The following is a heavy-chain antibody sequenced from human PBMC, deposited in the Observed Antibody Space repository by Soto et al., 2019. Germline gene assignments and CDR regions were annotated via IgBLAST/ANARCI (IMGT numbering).Heavy chain of an antibody. Sequence: PRLSCAASGFTFDDYAMYWVRQAPGKGLEWVSGISWNSGSIGYADSVKGRFTISRDDAKNSLYLQMNSLRAEDTALYYCAKDITIDIVLVPAAIFDYWGQAT. CDR3: AKDITIDIVLVPAAIFDY. J-gene: IGHJ4*02. CDR1: GFTFDDYA. V-gene: IGHV3-9*01. CDR2: ISWNSGSI. D-gene: IGHD2-2*01.